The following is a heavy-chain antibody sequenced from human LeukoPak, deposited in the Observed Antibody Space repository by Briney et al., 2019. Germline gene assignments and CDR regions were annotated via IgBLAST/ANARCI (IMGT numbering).Heavy chain of an antibody. Sequence: GGSLRLSCAASGFTFDDYAMHWVRQAPGKGLEWVSGISWNSGSIGYADSVKGRFTISRDNAKNSLYLQMNSLRAEDTALYYCAKDTYGDYVEGSAFDIWGQGTMVTVSS. CDR2: ISWNSGSI. J-gene: IGHJ3*02. V-gene: IGHV3-9*01. CDR3: AKDTYGDYVEGSAFDI. CDR1: GFTFDDYA. D-gene: IGHD4-17*01.